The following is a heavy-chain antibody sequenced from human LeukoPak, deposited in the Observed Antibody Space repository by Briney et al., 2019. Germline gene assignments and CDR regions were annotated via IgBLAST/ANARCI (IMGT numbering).Heavy chain of an antibody. Sequence: PGGSLRLSCAASGFTFGSYGMHWVRQAPGKGLEWVAVISYDGSNKYYADSVKGRFTISRDNSKNTLYLQMNSLRAEDTAVYYCAKAPEGYGDPLDVWGQGTLVTVSS. CDR3: AKAPEGYGDPLDV. V-gene: IGHV3-30*18. J-gene: IGHJ4*02. D-gene: IGHD4-17*01. CDR1: GFTFGSYG. CDR2: ISYDGSNK.